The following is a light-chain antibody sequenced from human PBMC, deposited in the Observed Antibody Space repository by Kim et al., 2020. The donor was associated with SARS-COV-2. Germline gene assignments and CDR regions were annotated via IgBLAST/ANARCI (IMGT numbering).Light chain of an antibody. Sequence: GDRFTITCRASQSVRSWLAWYQQKPGKAPNLLIYDASSLEGGVPSRFSGSGSGTDFTLTISILQPADSATYYCQQYTTYWTFGQGTKA. J-gene: IGKJ1*01. CDR1: QSVRSW. V-gene: IGKV1-5*01. CDR3: QQYTTYWT. CDR2: DAS.